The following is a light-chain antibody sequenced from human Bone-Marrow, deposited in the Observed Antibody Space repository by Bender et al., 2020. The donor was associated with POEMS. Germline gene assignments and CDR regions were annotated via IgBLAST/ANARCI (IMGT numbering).Light chain of an antibody. Sequence: QSALTQPASVSASPGQSITISCTGSSSDVGDYDYVSWYQQHPGKAPKLIIYDVSNRPSGVSNRFSGSKSGNTASLTISGLQAEDEADYYCSSYTTITTGVFGGGTKLTVL. CDR2: DVS. CDR1: SSDVGDYDY. CDR3: SSYTTITTGV. V-gene: IGLV2-14*03. J-gene: IGLJ3*02.